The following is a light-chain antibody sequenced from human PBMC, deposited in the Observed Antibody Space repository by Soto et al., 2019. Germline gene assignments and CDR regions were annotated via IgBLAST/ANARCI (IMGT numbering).Light chain of an antibody. CDR3: CSYAGSSFAI. V-gene: IGLV2-11*01. J-gene: IGLJ2*01. CDR1: SSDVGGYDF. CDR2: DVD. Sequence: QSALTQPRSVSGSPGQSVTISCTGTSSDVGGYDFVSWYQQHPGKAPRLIIFDVDQRPSGVPDRFPGSKSVNTASLNIAGLRGEDEADYYCCSYAGSSFAIFGGGTKLTVL.